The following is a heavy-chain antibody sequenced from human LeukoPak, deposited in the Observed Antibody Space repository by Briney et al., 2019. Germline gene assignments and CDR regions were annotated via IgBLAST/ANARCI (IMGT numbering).Heavy chain of an antibody. CDR3: AREETTVTIPDAFDI. CDR2: IYYSGST. CDR1: GGSFSSGSYY. Sequence: KTSETLSLTCTVSGGSFSSGSYYWSWIRQPPGKGLEWIGYIYYSGSTNYNPSLKSRVTISVDTSKNQFSLKLSSVTATDTAVYYCAREETTVTIPDAFDIWGQGTMVTVSS. V-gene: IGHV4-61*01. J-gene: IGHJ3*02. D-gene: IGHD4-17*01.